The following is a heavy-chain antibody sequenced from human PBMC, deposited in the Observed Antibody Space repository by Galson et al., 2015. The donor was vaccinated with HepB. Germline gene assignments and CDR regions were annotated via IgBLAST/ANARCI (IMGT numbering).Heavy chain of an antibody. CDR3: ARARDRSLPLPNYFYGLGV. CDR2: SIPIFGTA. Sequence: SVKVSCKASGGTFSSYAISWVRQAPGQGLEWMGGSIPIFGTAEYAQKFQGRVTITADESTGTAYMEVSSLRSEDTAVYYCARARDRSLPLPNYFYGLGVWGQGTTVTVSS. D-gene: IGHD2-8*01. CDR1: GGTFSSYA. V-gene: IGHV1-69*13. J-gene: IGHJ6*02.